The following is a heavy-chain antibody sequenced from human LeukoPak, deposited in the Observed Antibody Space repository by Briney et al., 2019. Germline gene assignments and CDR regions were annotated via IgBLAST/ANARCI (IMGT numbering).Heavy chain of an antibody. CDR2: INHSGST. V-gene: IGHV4-34*01. J-gene: IGHJ4*02. CDR3: ARLQYLVDY. Sequence: PSETLSLTCAVYGGSFSGYYWSWIRQPQGKGMEWIGEINHSGSTNYNPSLKRRVTISVDTSKNQFSLKLSSVTAADTAVYYCARLQYLVDYWGQGTLVTVSS. D-gene: IGHD5-24*01. CDR1: GGSFSGYY.